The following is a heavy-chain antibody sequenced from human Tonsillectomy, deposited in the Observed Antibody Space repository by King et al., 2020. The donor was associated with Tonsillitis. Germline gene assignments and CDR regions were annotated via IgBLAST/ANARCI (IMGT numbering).Heavy chain of an antibody. CDR2: IYYSGSA. J-gene: IGHJ6*04. D-gene: IGHD3-3*01. CDR3: ASHTDNYDFWSRGLDV. V-gene: IGHV4-59*08. Sequence: VQLQESGPGLVKPSETLSLTCTVSGGSVSTYYWSWIRQPPGKGLEWIGYIYYSGSANYNPSLKSRVTISVDTSKNQFSLKLSSVTAADTAVYYCASHTDNYDFWSRGLDVWGKGTTVTVSS. CDR1: GGSVSTYY.